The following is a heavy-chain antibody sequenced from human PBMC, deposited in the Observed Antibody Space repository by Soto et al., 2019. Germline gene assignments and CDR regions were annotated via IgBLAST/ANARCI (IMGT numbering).Heavy chain of an antibody. J-gene: IGHJ5*02. CDR3: AGFSEVAATEINWFDP. Sequence: SETLSLSCTVSGASINSGDYYWSWIRQPPGKGLEWIGYIYYSGSTYYNPSLKSRVTISVDTSKNQFSLKLSSVTAADTAVYYCAGFSEVAATEINWFDPWGQGTLVTVSS. CDR1: GASINSGDYY. D-gene: IGHD2-15*01. CDR2: IYYSGST. V-gene: IGHV4-30-4*01.